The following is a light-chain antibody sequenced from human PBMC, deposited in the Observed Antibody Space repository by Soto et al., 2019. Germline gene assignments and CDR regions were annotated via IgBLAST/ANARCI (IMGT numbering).Light chain of an antibody. V-gene: IGLV1-40*01. Sequence: QSVLTQPPSVSGAPGQRVTISCTGSSSNIGAGYDVHWYQQLPGTAPKLLIYDNSNRPSGVPDRFFGSKSGTSASLAITGLQAEDEADYYCQSYDSSLSGAVFGGGTQLTVL. J-gene: IGLJ7*01. CDR3: QSYDSSLSGAV. CDR1: SSNIGAGYD. CDR2: DNS.